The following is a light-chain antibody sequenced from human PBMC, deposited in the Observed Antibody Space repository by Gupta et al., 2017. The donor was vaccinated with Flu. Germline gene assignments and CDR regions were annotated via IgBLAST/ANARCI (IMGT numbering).Light chain of an antibody. J-gene: IGLJ1*01. V-gene: IGLV2-11*01. CDR2: DVS. Sequence: QSALPQLSSVPGSPGQSVTISCTGTSSDVGGYNYVSWYPQHPGKAPKLMIYDVSKRPSGVPDRFSGSKSGNTASLTISGLQAEDEADYYCCSYAGSYTYVFGTGTKVTVL. CDR3: CSYAGSYTYV. CDR1: SSDVGGYNY.